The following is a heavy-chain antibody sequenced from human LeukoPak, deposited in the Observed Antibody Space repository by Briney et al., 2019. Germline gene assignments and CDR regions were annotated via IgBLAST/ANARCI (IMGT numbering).Heavy chain of an antibody. CDR2: INSDGSST. J-gene: IGHJ4*02. Sequence: GGSLRLSCAASGFTFSNYWMHWVRQVPGKGLVWVSRINSDGSSTRYADSVKGRFTISRDNAKNTLSLQMNSLKTEDTAVYYCVAMIREVGYWGQGTLVTVSS. D-gene: IGHD3-10*01. V-gene: IGHV3-74*01. CDR1: GFTFSNYW. CDR3: VAMIREVGY.